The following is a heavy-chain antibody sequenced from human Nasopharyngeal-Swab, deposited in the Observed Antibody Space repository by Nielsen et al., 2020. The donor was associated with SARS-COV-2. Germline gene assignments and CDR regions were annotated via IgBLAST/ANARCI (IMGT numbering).Heavy chain of an antibody. J-gene: IGHJ6*02. Sequence: GGSLRLSCAASGFTVSSNYMSWVRQAPGKGLEWVSVIYSGGSTYYADSVKGRFTISRDNSKNTLYLQMNSLRAEDTAVYYCARERRAYSSGDGYCYYGMDVWGQGTTVTVSS. D-gene: IGHD6-19*01. CDR2: IYSGGST. V-gene: IGHV3-66*01. CDR3: ARERRAYSSGDGYCYYGMDV. CDR1: GFTVSSNY.